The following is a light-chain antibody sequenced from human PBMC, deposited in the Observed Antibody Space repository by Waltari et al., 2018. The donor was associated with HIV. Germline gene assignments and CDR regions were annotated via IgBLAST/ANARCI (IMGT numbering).Light chain of an antibody. CDR2: RND. CDR1: SSNIGSND. V-gene: IGLV1-47*01. Sequence: HSVLTQPPSASGTPGQRVTISCSGSSSNIGSNDVDWDQQLPGTAPKLLIYRNDQRPSGVPDRFSGTKSGTSASLAISGLRSEDEADYYCSAWDDGLDGLLVFGGGTKLTVL. CDR3: SAWDDGLDGLLV. J-gene: IGLJ3*02.